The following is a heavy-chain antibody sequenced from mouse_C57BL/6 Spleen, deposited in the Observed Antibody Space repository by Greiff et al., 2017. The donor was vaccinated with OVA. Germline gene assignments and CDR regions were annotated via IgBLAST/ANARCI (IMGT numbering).Heavy chain of an antibody. CDR3: ARSALVITTVEGWYFDV. Sequence: QVQLQQSGPELVKPGASVKISCKASGYAFSSSWMNWVKQRPGKGLEWIGRIYPGDGDTNYNGKFKGKATLTADKSSSTAYMQLSSLTSEDSAVYFCARSALVITTVEGWYFDVWGTGTTVTVSS. J-gene: IGHJ1*03. CDR1: GYAFSSSW. V-gene: IGHV1-82*01. CDR2: IYPGDGDT. D-gene: IGHD1-1*01.